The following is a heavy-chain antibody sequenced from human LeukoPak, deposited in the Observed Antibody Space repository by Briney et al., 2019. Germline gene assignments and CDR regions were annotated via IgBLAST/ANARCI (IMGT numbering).Heavy chain of an antibody. D-gene: IGHD2-2*01. CDR1: GYTFTGYY. CDR2: INPNSGGT. Sequence: ASVKVSCKASGYTFTGYYMHWVRQAPGQGLEWMGWINPNSGGTNFAQKFQGRVTMTRDTSISTAYMELSRLRSDDTAVYYCARGYCSSTSCYCGDWGQGTLVTVSS. CDR3: ARGYCSSTSCYCGD. J-gene: IGHJ4*02. V-gene: IGHV1-2*02.